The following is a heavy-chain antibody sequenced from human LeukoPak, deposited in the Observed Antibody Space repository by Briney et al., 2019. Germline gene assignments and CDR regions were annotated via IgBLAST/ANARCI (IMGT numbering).Heavy chain of an antibody. CDR2: ITAGGGGT. CDR1: GFTFGSHA. J-gene: IGHJ5*02. Sequence: GGSLRLSCAASGFTFGSHAMTWLRQAPGGGLQWVSSITAGGGGTYYADSVKGRFTISRDNSKNILYLQMKTLRAADTAVYYCAKGIFWLDPWGQGTQVTVSS. CDR3: AKGIFWLDP. V-gene: IGHV3-23*01. D-gene: IGHD2-15*01.